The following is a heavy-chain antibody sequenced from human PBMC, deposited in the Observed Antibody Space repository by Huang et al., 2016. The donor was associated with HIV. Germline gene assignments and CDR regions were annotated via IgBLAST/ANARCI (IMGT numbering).Heavy chain of an antibody. Sequence: VQLVQSGAEVKKPGESLKISCKGSGYSFSSYWIAWVRQMPGKGLEWRGIIFPDDPDTTYSPSFEGQVTISADKSIGTAYLQWSSLKASDTAMYYCARRFSSSSGYFDYWGQGSLVTVSS. J-gene: IGHJ4*02. D-gene: IGHD6-6*01. CDR2: IFPDDPDT. V-gene: IGHV5-51*01. CDR1: GYSFSSYW. CDR3: ARRFSSSSGYFDY.